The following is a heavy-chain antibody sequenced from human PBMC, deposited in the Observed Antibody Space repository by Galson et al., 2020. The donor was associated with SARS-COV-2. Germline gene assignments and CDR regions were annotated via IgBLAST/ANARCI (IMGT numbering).Heavy chain of an antibody. D-gene: IGHD6-13*01. CDR3: ARDRISAPEDFDY. V-gene: IGHV1-2*02. Sequence: ASVKVSCKASGYSFTGSYIHWVRQAPGEGPEWMGWVNPNPGDMKYKEKIQGRVSMTRDTSISTAYLELSRLTPDDTAVYYCARDRISAPEDFDYWGQGTLVTVSS. CDR2: VNPNPGDM. J-gene: IGHJ4*02. CDR1: GYSFTGSY.